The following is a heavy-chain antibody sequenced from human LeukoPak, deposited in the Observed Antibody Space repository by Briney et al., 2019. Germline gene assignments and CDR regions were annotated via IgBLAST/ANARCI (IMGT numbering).Heavy chain of an antibody. CDR3: ARGGYGYPFDY. D-gene: IGHD5-18*01. J-gene: IGHJ4*02. V-gene: IGHV1-69*02. CDR1: GGTFSSYT. CDR2: IIPILGIA. Sequence: GASVKVSCKASGGTFSSYTISWVRQAPGQGPEWMGRIIPILGIANYAQKFQGRVTITADKSTSTAYMELSSLRSEDTAVYYCARGGYGYPFDYWGQGTLVTVSS.